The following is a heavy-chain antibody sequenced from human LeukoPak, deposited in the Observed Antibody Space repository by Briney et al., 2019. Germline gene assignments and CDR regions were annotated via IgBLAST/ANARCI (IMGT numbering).Heavy chain of an antibody. Sequence: SETLSLTCTVSGGSISSYYWSWIRQPPGKGLEWIGYIYYSGSTNYNPSLKSRVTISVDTSKNQFSLKLSSVTAADTAVYYCARQTDYYDSSGYYSYYFDYWGQGTLVTVSS. CDR1: GGSISSYY. D-gene: IGHD3-22*01. J-gene: IGHJ4*02. CDR2: IYYSGST. CDR3: ARQTDYYDSSGYYSYYFDY. V-gene: IGHV4-59*08.